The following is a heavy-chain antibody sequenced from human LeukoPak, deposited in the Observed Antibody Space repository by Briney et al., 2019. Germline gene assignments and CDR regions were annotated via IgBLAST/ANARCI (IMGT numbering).Heavy chain of an antibody. CDR1: GYTFTSYG. D-gene: IGHD2-15*01. Sequence: ASVKVSCKASGYTFTSYGISWVRQAPGQGLEWMGWISAYNGYTNYAQKLQGRVTMTTDTSTSTAYMELRSLRSDDTAVYYCARDPPRIVVVVAATNYYGMDVWGQGTTVTVSS. CDR3: ARDPPRIVVVVAATNYYGMDV. V-gene: IGHV1-18*01. CDR2: ISAYNGYT. J-gene: IGHJ6*02.